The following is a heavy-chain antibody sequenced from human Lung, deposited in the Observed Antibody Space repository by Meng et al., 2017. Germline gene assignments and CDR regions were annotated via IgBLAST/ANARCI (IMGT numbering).Heavy chain of an antibody. CDR2: ISVHNGNT. D-gene: IGHD6-13*01. V-gene: IGHV1-18*01. J-gene: IGHJ4*02. CDR1: GYTFIRHC. Sequence: QVQVVQSGAEVRNPGASVKVSCKTSGYTFIRHCITWVRQAPGQGLEWMGWISVHNGNTNYAEKFQGRVTMTTDTSTNTAYMELRSLTSDDTAVYYCARDLKPEGIATEYLDYWGQGTLVTVSS. CDR3: ARDLKPEGIATEYLDY.